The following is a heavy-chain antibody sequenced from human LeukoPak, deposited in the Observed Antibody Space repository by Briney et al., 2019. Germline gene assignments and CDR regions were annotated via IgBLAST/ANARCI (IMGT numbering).Heavy chain of an antibody. Sequence: PGRSLRLSCAASGFTFDDYAMHWVRQAPGKGLEWVSGISWNSGIIRYSYSLKLRFTISRDNANNSLYLQMNSLRAEDTSFYYCSKVDRGPYGDYYFDYWGQGTLVTVSS. CDR2: ISWNSGII. V-gene: IGHV3-9*01. D-gene: IGHD4-17*01. J-gene: IGHJ4*02. CDR1: GFTFDDYA. CDR3: SKVDRGPYGDYYFDY.